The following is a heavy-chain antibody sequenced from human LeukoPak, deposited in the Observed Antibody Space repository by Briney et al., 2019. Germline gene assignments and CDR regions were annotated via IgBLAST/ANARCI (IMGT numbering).Heavy chain of an antibody. CDR2: IYHSGST. J-gene: IGHJ4*02. CDR3: ARLRPTTGFDY. CDR1: GYSISSGYY. D-gene: IGHD4-17*01. V-gene: IGHV4-38-2*01. Sequence: PSETLSLTCAVSGYSISSGYYWGWIRPPPGKGLKWIGSIYHSGSTYYNPSLKSRVTISVDTSKNQFSLKLSSVTAADTAVYYCARLRPTTGFDYWGQGTLVTVSS.